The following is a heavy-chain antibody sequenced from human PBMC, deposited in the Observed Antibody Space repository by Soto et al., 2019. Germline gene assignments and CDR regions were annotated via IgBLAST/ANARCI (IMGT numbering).Heavy chain of an antibody. Sequence: GGSLRLSFAASGFTFSSYAMSWVRQAPGKGLEWVSAISGSGGSTYYADSVKGRFTISRDNSKNTLYLQMNSLRAEDTAVYYCAKEGRDYYDSSGYYQFAEYFQHWGQGT. J-gene: IGHJ1*01. V-gene: IGHV3-23*01. CDR1: GFTFSSYA. CDR3: AKEGRDYYDSSGYYQFAEYFQH. D-gene: IGHD3-22*01. CDR2: ISGSGGST.